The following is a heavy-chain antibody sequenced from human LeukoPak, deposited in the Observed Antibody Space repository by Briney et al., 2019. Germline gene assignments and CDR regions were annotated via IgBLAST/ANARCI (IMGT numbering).Heavy chain of an antibody. CDR1: GFTFSTYD. CDR3: AKSPGRYCSGGSCYSY. Sequence: GRSLRLSCAASGFTFSTYDMHWVRQAPGKGLEWVAVISYDGSNKYYADSVKGRFTISRDNSKNTLCLQLNSLRAEDTAVYYCAKSPGRYCSGGSCYSYWGQGTLVTVSS. V-gene: IGHV3-30*18. J-gene: IGHJ4*02. CDR2: ISYDGSNK. D-gene: IGHD2-15*01.